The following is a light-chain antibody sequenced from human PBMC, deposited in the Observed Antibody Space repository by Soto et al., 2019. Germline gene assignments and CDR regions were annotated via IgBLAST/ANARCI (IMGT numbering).Light chain of an antibody. V-gene: IGKV3-11*01. J-gene: IGKJ3*01. Sequence: EIVLTQSQATLSLSPGERATLSCRASQSVGSYLAWYQQKPGQAPRLLIYDASKRATGIPARFSGSGSGTDFTLNISSLEPEDFALYDCQHLSHCPFTSGPGTKVDIK. CDR2: DAS. CDR3: QHLSHCPFT. CDR1: QSVGSY.